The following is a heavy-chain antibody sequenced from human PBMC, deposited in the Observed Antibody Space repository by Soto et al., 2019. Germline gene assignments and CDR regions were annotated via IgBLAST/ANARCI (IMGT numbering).Heavy chain of an antibody. Sequence: PSETLSLTCTVSGGSISSYYWSWIRQPPGKGLEWIGYIYYSGSTNYNPSLKSRVTISVDTSKNQFSLKLSSVTAADTAVYYCARYYGGYSDCWGQGTLVTVSS. CDR2: IYYSGST. V-gene: IGHV4-59*08. D-gene: IGHD3-10*01. CDR3: ARYYGGYSDC. CDR1: GGSISSYY. J-gene: IGHJ4*02.